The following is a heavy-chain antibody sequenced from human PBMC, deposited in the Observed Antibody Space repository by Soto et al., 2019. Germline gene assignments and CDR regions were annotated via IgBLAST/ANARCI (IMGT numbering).Heavy chain of an antibody. CDR1: GDSRSSGDYY. V-gene: IGHV4-30-4*01. D-gene: IGHD3-22*01. CDR2: IYYNGNA. J-gene: IGHJ4*02. CDR3: AREEGLYYYDTTGYYFDY. Sequence: PSETLSLTCTVSGDSRSSGDYYWTWIRQPPGKGLEWIGYIYYNGNAYYNPSLKSRVTISVDTSKNQFSLRLNSATAADTAVYYCAREEGLYYYDTTGYYFDYWGQGTLLTVSS.